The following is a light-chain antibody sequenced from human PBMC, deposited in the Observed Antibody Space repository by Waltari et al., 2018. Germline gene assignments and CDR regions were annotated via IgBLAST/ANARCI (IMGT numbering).Light chain of an antibody. CDR3: QQYNVWPHT. J-gene: IGKJ2*01. CDR2: AAS. Sequence: EIVVTQSPATLSVSPRETATVSCRASQSVSTNFGWYQNKPGQAPRLLIQAASTRPTAIPARFSGSGSGTEFTLTVSSLNAEDSAVYYCQQYNVWPHTFGEGTRLEIK. V-gene: IGKV3-15*01. CDR1: QSVSTN.